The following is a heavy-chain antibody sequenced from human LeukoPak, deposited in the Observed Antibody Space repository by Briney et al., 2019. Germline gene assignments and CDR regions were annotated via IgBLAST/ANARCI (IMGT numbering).Heavy chain of an antibody. CDR1: GFTVSSNY. J-gene: IGHJ6*03. CDR3: ARASLGTMVRGVIRYYYMDV. Sequence: PGGSLRLSCAASGFTVSSNYMSWVRQAPGKGLEWVSVIYSGGSTYYADSVKGRFTIFRDNSKNTLYLQMNSLRAEGTAVYYCARASLGTMVRGVIRYYYMDVWGKGTTVTISS. D-gene: IGHD3-10*01. CDR2: IYSGGST. V-gene: IGHV3-53*01.